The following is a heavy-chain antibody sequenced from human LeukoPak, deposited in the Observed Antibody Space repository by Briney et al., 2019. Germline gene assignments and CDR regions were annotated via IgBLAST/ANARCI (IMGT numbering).Heavy chain of an antibody. J-gene: IGHJ4*02. Sequence: ASVKVSCKASGYTFTSYGFNWVRQAPGQGLEWMGRISAYNGNTYYIQRLQGRVTMTTDPSTSTAYMELRSLRSDDTAVYFCAASGWSKPYYFDYWGQGTPVTVSS. CDR2: ISAYNGNT. CDR1: GYTFTSYG. D-gene: IGHD6-19*01. V-gene: IGHV1-18*01. CDR3: AASGWSKPYYFDY.